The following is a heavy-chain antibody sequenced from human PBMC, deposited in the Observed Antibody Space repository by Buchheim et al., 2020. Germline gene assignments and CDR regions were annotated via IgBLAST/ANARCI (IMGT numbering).Heavy chain of an antibody. D-gene: IGHD2-15*01. CDR1: GGSFSDYY. J-gene: IGHJ6*02. CDR2: INHSGST. Sequence: QVQLQQWGAGLLKPSETLSLTCAVYGGSFSDYYWSWIRQPPGKGLEWIGEINHSGSTNYNPSLKSRVTISVDTSKNQFSLKLSSVTAADTAVYYCARGGYCSGGSCYGPRRYYYYYGMDVWGQGTT. CDR3: ARGGYCSGGSCYGPRRYYYYYGMDV. V-gene: IGHV4-34*01.